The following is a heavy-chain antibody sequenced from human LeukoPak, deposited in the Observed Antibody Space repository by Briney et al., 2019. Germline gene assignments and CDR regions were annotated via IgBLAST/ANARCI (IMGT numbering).Heavy chain of an antibody. CDR3: AKDNEYSSSWHPDAFDI. CDR1: GFTLSSYG. D-gene: IGHD6-13*01. CDR2: ISGSGGST. J-gene: IGHJ3*02. Sequence: GGSLRLSCAASGFTLSSYGMSWVRQAPGKGLEWVSAISGSGGSTYYADSVKGRFTISRDNSKNTLYLQMNSLRAEDTAVYYCAKDNEYSSSWHPDAFDIWGQGTMVTVSS. V-gene: IGHV3-23*01.